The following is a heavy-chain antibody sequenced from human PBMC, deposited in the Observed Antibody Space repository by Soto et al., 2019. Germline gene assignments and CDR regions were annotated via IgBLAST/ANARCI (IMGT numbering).Heavy chain of an antibody. D-gene: IGHD3-3*01. Sequence: SGGSLRLSCAASGFTFSSYAMHWVRQAPGKGLEWVAVISYDGSNKYYADSVKGRFTISRDNSKNTLYLQMNSLRAEDTAVYYCASGLRFLEWLSSRTAEYFQHWGQGTLATVSS. V-gene: IGHV3-30-3*01. CDR2: ISYDGSNK. CDR1: GFTFSSYA. CDR3: ASGLRFLEWLSSRTAEYFQH. J-gene: IGHJ1*01.